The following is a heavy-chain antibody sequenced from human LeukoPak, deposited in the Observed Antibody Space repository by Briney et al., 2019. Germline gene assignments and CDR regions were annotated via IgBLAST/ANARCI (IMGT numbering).Heavy chain of an antibody. J-gene: IGHJ4*02. CDR1: GFTFNNYA. CDR2: ISGSGGST. CDR3: AKDYYDSSGYYYEGY. Sequence: GGSLRLSCAASGFTFNNYAMSWVRQAPGKGLEWVSAISGSGGSTYYADSVKGRFTISRDNSKNTLYLQMNSLRAEDTAVYYCAKDYYDSSGYYYEGYWGQGTLVTVSS. V-gene: IGHV3-23*01. D-gene: IGHD3-22*01.